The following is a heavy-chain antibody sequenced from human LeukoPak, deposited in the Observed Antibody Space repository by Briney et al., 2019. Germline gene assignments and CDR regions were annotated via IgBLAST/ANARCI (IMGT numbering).Heavy chain of an antibody. J-gene: IGHJ4*02. CDR3: ARVLGLRSPFDY. V-gene: IGHV1-46*01. CDR1: GYTFTGYY. Sequence: ASVKVSCKASGYTFTGYYMHWVRQAPGQGLEWMGIINPSGGGTSYAQKFQGRVTMTRDTSTSTVYMELSSLRSEDTAVYYCARVLGLRSPFDYWGQGTLVTVSS. D-gene: IGHD3-16*01. CDR2: INPSGGGT.